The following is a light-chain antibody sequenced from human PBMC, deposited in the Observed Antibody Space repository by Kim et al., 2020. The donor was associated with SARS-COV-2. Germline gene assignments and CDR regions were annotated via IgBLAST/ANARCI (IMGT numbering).Light chain of an antibody. CDR3: QSYDSSTWTVV. V-gene: IGLV6-57*03. J-gene: IGLJ2*01. Sequence: FMLTQPHSVSESPGKTVTISCTRSSGNIASTYVQWSQQRPGSAPTTVIYEDDQRPSAVPDRFSGSIDSSSNFASLTISGLKTEDEADYYCQSYDSSTWTVVFGGGTQLTVL. CDR2: EDD. CDR1: SGNIASTY.